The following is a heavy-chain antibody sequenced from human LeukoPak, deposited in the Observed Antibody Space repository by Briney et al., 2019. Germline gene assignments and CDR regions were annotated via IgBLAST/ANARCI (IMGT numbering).Heavy chain of an antibody. J-gene: IGHJ4*02. CDR2: IIPIFGTA. V-gene: IGHV1-69*13. Sequence: GASVKVSCKASGGTFSSYAISWVRQAPGQGLEWMGGIIPIFGTANYAQKFQGRVTITADESTSTAYMELSSLRSEDTAVYYCAREVSNYYYDSSGYSSCYFDYWGQGTLVTVSS. D-gene: IGHD3-22*01. CDR3: AREVSNYYYDSSGYSSCYFDY. CDR1: GGTFSSYA.